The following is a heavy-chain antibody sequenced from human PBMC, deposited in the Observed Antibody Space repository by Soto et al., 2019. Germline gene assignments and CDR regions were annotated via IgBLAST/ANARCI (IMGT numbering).Heavy chain of an antibody. D-gene: IGHD1-20*01. J-gene: IGHJ5*02. V-gene: IGHV1-3*01. CDR1: GYTFTSYA. CDR3: ARNSETYNWNFGWFDP. CDR2: INAGNGNT. Sequence: GASVKVSCKASGYTFTSYAMHWARQAPGQRLEWMGWINAGNGNTKYSQKFQGRVTITRDTSASTAYMELSSLRSEDTAVYYCARNSETYNWNFGWFDPGGQGTLVTVSS.